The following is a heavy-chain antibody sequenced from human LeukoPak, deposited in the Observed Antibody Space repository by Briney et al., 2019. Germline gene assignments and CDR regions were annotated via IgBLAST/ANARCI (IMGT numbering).Heavy chain of an antibody. J-gene: IGHJ3*02. D-gene: IGHD3-16*01. CDR1: GYTFNANY. CDR2: INPNSGET. Sequence: ASVKVSCKASGYTFNANYIHWVRQAPGQGLEWMGWINPNSGETNYSQKFQGRVIVTRDTSISTAYMELSRLRSDDTAVYYCARRDFGKGDAFDIWGQGTMVTVSS. V-gene: IGHV1-2*02. CDR3: ARRDFGKGDAFDI.